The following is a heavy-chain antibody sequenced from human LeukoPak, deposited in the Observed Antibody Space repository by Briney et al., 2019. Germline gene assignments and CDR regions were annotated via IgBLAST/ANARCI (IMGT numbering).Heavy chain of an antibody. CDR2: IKQDGSEK. J-gene: IGHJ4*02. D-gene: IGHD2-2*01. Sequence: PGGSLRLSCAASGFTFSSYWMGWVRQAPGKGLEWVANIKQDGSEKYYVDSVKGRFTISRDNAKNSLYLQMNSLRAEDTAVYYCARSPIVVVPAADYREQWLLDYWGQGTLVTVSS. V-gene: IGHV3-7*01. CDR1: GFTFSSYW. CDR3: ARSPIVVVPAADYREQWLLDY.